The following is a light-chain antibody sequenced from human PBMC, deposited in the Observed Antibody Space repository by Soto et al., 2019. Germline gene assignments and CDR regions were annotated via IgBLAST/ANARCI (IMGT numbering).Light chain of an antibody. CDR1: SSDVGGSNY. CDR3: CSYGGWDTLYV. V-gene: IGLV2-11*01. J-gene: IGLJ1*01. CDR2: DVS. Sequence: QSALTQPRSVSGSPGQSVTISCTGTSSDVGGSNYVSWYQQHPGKAPKLMIYDVSERTSGVPDRFSGSKSGNTASLTISGLHAEDEDDYYCCSYGGWDTLYVFGTGTKVTVL.